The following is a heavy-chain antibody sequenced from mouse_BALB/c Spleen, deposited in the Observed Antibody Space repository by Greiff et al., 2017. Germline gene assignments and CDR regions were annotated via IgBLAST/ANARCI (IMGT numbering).Heavy chain of an antibody. CDR1: GFTFSDYY. CDR3: ARGEVYDYDGFAY. Sequence: EVKLVESGGGLVKPGGSLKLSCAASGFTFSDYYMYWVRQTPEKMLEWVATISDGGSYTYYPDSVKGRFTISRDNAKNNLYLQMSSLKSEDTAMYYCARGEVYDYDGFAYWGQGTLVTVSA. J-gene: IGHJ3*01. D-gene: IGHD2-4*01. V-gene: IGHV5-4*02. CDR2: ISDGGSYT.